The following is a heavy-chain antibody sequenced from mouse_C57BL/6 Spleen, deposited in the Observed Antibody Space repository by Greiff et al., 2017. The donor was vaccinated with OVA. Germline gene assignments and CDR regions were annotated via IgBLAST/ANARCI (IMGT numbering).Heavy chain of an antibody. Sequence: QVQLQQPGAELVRPGSSVKLSCKASGYTFTSYWMHWVKQRPIQGLEWIGNIDPSDSETHYNQKFKDKATLTVEKSSSTAYMQLSSLTSEASAVYYCARCGDYDGYCDVWGTGTTVTVSS. V-gene: IGHV1-52*01. CDR2: IDPSDSET. CDR3: ARCGDYDGYCDV. D-gene: IGHD2-4*01. J-gene: IGHJ1*03. CDR1: GYTFTSYW.